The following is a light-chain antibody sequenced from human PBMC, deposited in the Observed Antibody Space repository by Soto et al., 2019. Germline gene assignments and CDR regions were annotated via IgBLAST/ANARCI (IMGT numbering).Light chain of an antibody. Sequence: EIVLTQSPGTLSLSPGERTALSCRASQSINSNFFTWYQQKPGQAPRLLIYGASTRATGIPDRFSGRGSGTDFTLTISRLEPEDFAVYYCHHYGSSPFSFGQGTRLEIK. V-gene: IGKV3-20*01. CDR1: QSINSNF. J-gene: IGKJ5*01. CDR2: GAS. CDR3: HHYGSSPFS.